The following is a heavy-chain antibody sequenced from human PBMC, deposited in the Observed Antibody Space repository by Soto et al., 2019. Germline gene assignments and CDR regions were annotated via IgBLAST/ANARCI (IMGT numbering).Heavy chain of an antibody. J-gene: IGHJ3*02. CDR1: GYSITSGCYY. CDR2: IYYSGT. D-gene: IGHD3-22*01. Sequence: SETLSLTCNVSGYSITSGCYYWSWIRQPPGKGLEWIAYIYYSGTSYNPSLKSRVSISLDTSKNQFSLKLSSVTAADTAVYYCARTYDGSGPNSGGYAFDIWGQGTMVTVSS. CDR3: ARTYDGSGPNSGGYAFDI. V-gene: IGHV4-61*01.